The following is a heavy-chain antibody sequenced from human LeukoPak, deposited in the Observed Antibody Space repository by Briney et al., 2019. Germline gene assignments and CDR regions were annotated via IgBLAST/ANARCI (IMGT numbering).Heavy chain of an antibody. J-gene: IGHJ4*02. Sequence: PGGSLRLSCAASGFTFDDYAMHWVRQAPGKGLEWVSGISWNSGSIGYADFVKGRFTISRDNAKNSLYLQMNSLRAEDTALYYCAKDDSATVTTGFFDYWGQGTLVTVSS. CDR3: AKDDSATVTTGFFDY. V-gene: IGHV3-9*01. CDR1: GFTFDDYA. CDR2: ISWNSGSI. D-gene: IGHD4-11*01.